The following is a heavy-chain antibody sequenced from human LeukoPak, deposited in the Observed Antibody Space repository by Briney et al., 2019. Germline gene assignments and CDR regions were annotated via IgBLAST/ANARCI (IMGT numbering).Heavy chain of an antibody. J-gene: IGHJ4*02. CDR1: GGSFSGYY. V-gene: IGHV4-34*01. D-gene: IGHD3-22*01. Sequence: PSETLSLTCAVYGGSFSGYYWSWIRQPPGKGLEWIGEINHSGSTNYNPSLKSRVTISVDTSKNQFSLKLSSVTAADTAVYYCASGYYYDSSGLLGYWGQGTLVTVSS. CDR2: INHSGST. CDR3: ASGYYYDSSGLLGY.